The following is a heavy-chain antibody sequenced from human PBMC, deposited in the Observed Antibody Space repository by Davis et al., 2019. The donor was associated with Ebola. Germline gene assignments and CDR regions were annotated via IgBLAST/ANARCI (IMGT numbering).Heavy chain of an antibody. J-gene: IGHJ5*02. CDR2: ISSSSSTI. Sequence: GESLKISCAASGFTFSSYSMNWVRQAPGKGLEWVSYISSSSSTIYYADSVKGRFTISRDNAKNSLYLQMNSLRDEDTAVYYCARVTRIWFGELSNWFDPWGQGTLVTVSS. D-gene: IGHD3-10*01. V-gene: IGHV3-48*02. CDR3: ARVTRIWFGELSNWFDP. CDR1: GFTFSSYS.